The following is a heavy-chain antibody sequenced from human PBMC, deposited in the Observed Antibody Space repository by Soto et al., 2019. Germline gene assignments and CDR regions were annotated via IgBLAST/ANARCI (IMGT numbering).Heavy chain of an antibody. CDR3: VGSIAVAGFADY. D-gene: IGHD6-19*01. Sequence: SETLSLTCAVYGGSFSGYYWSWIRQPPGKGLEWIGEINHSGSTNYNPSLKSRVTISVDTSKNQFSLKLSSVTAADTAVYYCVGSIAVAGFADYWGQGTLVTVSS. CDR1: GGSFSGYY. CDR2: INHSGST. J-gene: IGHJ4*02. V-gene: IGHV4-34*01.